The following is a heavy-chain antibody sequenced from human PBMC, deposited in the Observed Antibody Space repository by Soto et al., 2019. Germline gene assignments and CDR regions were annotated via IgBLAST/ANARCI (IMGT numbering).Heavy chain of an antibody. Sequence: QGQLVESGGGVVQPGRSLRLSCAASGFTFTSYAMHWVRQAPGKGLEWVASTSYDGSDNYYADSVKGRFTISRDNSKNMLYLQMSSLRPEDTAVYYCPRAHAPGRSPHYYGMDVWGLGTTVIVSS. CDR2: TSYDGSDN. J-gene: IGHJ6*02. V-gene: IGHV3-30-3*01. CDR1: GFTFTSYA. CDR3: PRAHAPGRSPHYYGMDV. D-gene: IGHD2-15*01.